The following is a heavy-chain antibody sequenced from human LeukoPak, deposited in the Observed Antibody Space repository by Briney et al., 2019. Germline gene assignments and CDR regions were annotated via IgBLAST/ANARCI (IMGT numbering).Heavy chain of an antibody. J-gene: IGHJ3*02. V-gene: IGHV5-51*01. CDR3: ALTGTDENAFDI. D-gene: IGHD1/OR15-1a*01. CDR2: IYPGDSDT. Sequence: GASLKISCKGSGSSFTSYWIGWVRQLPGKGLEWMGIIYPGDSDTRYSPSFQGQVTISADKSISTAYLRWSSLKASDTAMYYCALTGTDENAFDIWGQGTMVTVSS. CDR1: GSSFTSYW.